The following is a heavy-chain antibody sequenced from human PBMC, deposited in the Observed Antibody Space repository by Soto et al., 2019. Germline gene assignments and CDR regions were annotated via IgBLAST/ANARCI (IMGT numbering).Heavy chain of an antibody. CDR1: GGTFSSYA. D-gene: IGHD2-15*01. V-gene: IGHV1-69*13. J-gene: IGHJ6*02. CDR2: IIPIFGTA. Sequence: SVKVSCKASGGTFSSYAISWVRQAPGQGLEWMGGIIPIFGTANYAQKFQGRVTITADESTSTAYMELSSLRSEDTAVYYCARVPPGGYCSGGSCYYYYGMDVWGQGT. CDR3: ARVPPGGYCSGGSCYYYYGMDV.